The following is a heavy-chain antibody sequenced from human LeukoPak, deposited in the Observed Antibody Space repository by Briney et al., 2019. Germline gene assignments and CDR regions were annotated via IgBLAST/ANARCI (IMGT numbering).Heavy chain of an antibody. V-gene: IGHV1-69*13. D-gene: IGHD4-23*01. CDR2: IIPIFGTA. J-gene: IGHJ6*02. CDR1: GGTFSSYA. Sequence: SVKVSCKASGGTFSSYAISWVRQAPGQGLEWMGGIIPIFGTANYAQKFQGRVTITADESTSTAYMELSSLRSEDTAVYYCARGNGGNSEYYYYGMDVWGRGTTVTVSS. CDR3: ARGNGGNSEYYYYGMDV.